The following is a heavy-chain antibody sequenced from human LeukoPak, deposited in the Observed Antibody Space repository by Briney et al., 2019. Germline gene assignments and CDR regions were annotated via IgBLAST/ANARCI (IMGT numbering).Heavy chain of an antibody. Sequence: SETLSLTCTVSGGSISSYYWSWIRQPPGKGLEWIGYIYYSGSTNYNPSLKSRVTISVDTPKNQFSLKLSSVTAADTAVYYCARSQYSGYDPPAFDYWGQGTLVTVSS. CDR3: ARSQYSGYDPPAFDY. CDR1: GGSISSYY. V-gene: IGHV4-59*01. D-gene: IGHD5-12*01. J-gene: IGHJ4*02. CDR2: IYYSGST.